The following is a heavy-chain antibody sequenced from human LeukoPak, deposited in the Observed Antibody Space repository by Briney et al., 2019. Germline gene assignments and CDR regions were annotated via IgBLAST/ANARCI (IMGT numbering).Heavy chain of an antibody. CDR1: GFRFTSYW. J-gene: IGHJ6*01. D-gene: IGHD2-21*01. CDR2: IYPGDSDN. Sequence: GGSLEISLKGSGFRFTSYWIGLVRPMPGKGPGGVGIIYPGDSDNRYSPSFQGQVTISADKSISTAYLQWSSLKASDTAMYYCASHTKRYYYGMDVWGQGTTVTVSS. V-gene: IGHV5-51*01. CDR3: ASHTKRYYYGMDV.